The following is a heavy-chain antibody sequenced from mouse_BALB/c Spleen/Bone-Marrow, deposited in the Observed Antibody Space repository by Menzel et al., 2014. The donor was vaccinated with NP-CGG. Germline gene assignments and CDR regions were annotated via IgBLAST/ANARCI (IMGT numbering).Heavy chain of an antibody. CDR2: INPYNGGT. V-gene: IGHV1-18*01. CDR3: ARGGLREGGDY. Sequence: VQLQQPGPELVKPGASMKISCKASGYSFTGYTMNWVKQSHGKNLEWIGLINPYNGGTSYNQKFKGKATLTVDKSSSTAYMELLSLTTEEYTVYYCARGGLREGGDYWGQGTTLTVSS. D-gene: IGHD2-2*01. J-gene: IGHJ2*01. CDR1: GYSFTGYT.